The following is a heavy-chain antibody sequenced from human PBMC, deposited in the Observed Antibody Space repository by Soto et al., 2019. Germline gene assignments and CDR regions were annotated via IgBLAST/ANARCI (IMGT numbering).Heavy chain of an antibody. V-gene: IGHV5-51*01. CDR3: ARVRDCSSTSCYAFDI. D-gene: IGHD2-2*01. CDR2: IYPGDSDT. Sequence: GESLKISCKGSGYSFTSYWIGWVCQMPGKGLEWMGIIYPGDSDTRYSPSFQGQVTISADKSISTAYLQWSSLKASDTAMYYCARVRDCSSTSCYAFDIWGQGTMVTVSS. CDR1: GYSFTSYW. J-gene: IGHJ3*02.